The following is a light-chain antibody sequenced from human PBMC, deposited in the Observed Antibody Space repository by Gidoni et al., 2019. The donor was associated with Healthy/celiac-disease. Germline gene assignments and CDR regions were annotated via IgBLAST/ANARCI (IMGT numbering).Light chain of an antibody. CDR2: DAS. J-gene: IGKJ4*01. CDR1: QDISNY. CDR3: QQYDNLLALT. Sequence: DIQMTQSPSSLSASVGDRVTITCQASQDISNYLNWYQQKPGKAPKLLIYDASNLETGVPSRFSGSGSGTDFTSTISSLQPEDIATYYCQQYDNLLALTFGGGTKVEIK. V-gene: IGKV1-33*01.